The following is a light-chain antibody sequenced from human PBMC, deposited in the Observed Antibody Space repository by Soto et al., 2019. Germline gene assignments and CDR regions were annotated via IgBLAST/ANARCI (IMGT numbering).Light chain of an antibody. V-gene: IGLV2-14*03. CDR3: SSYTSSSTVV. Sequence: QSALTQPASVSGSPGQSIAISCTGTSSDVGGYNYVSWFQHHPGKAPKLLIYDVSSRPSGVSDRFSGSKSGNTASLTISGLQADDEADYHCSSYTSSSTVVFGGGTKLTVL. J-gene: IGLJ3*02. CDR2: DVS. CDR1: SSDVGGYNY.